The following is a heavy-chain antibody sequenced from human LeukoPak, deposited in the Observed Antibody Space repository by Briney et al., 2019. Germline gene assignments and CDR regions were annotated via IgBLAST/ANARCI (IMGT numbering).Heavy chain of an antibody. J-gene: IGHJ3*02. CDR3: TKGVVLTIFGMAWHAFDI. V-gene: IGHV3-23*01. CDR2: ISGSGDST. Sequence: TGGSLRLSCAASGFTFRSFAVSWVRQAPGKGLEWVSVISGSGDSTYYADSVKGRFTISRDNSKNTLYLQMNSLRAEDTAIYYCTKGVVLTIFGMAWHAFDIWGQGTVVTVS. CDR1: GFTFRSFA. D-gene: IGHD3-3*01.